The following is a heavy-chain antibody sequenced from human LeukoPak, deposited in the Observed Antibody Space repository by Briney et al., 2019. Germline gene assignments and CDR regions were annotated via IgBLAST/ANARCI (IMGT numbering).Heavy chain of an antibody. CDR3: ASGRYGAYYDFWSGYL. V-gene: IGHV4-59*08. D-gene: IGHD3-3*01. J-gene: IGHJ5*02. Sequence: PSETLSLTCTVSGGSISSYYWNWIRQPPGKGLEWIGYIYYSGSTNYNPSLKSRVTISVDTSKNQFSLKLSSVTAADTAVYYCASGRYGAYYDFWSGYLWGQGTLVTVSS. CDR2: IYYSGST. CDR1: GGSISSYY.